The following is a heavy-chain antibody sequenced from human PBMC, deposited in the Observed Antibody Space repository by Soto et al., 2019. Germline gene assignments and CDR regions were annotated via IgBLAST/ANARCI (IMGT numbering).Heavy chain of an antibody. CDR1: GFTFCTYS. CDR2: ISSSSSTI. CDR3: ARAYCGGDCYLDY. Sequence: GGSLSLSWAASGFTFCTYSMNWVRQAPGKGLEWVSYISSSSSTIYYADSVKGRFTISRDNAKNSLYLQLNSLRDEDTAVYYCARAYCGGDCYLDYWGQGTLVTVSS. D-gene: IGHD2-21*02. J-gene: IGHJ4*02. V-gene: IGHV3-48*02.